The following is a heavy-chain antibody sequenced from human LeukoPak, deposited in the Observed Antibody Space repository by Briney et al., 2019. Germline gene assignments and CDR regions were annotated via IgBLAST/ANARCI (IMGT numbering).Heavy chain of an antibody. V-gene: IGHV4-31*03. CDR3: ARIRPGRYSSSWGTTLSDDY. CDR2: IYYSGST. Sequence: PSQTLSLTCTVSGGSISSGGYYWSWIRQHPGKGLEWIGYIYYSGSTYYNPSLKSRVTISVDTSKNQFSLKLSSVTAADTAVYYCARIRPGRYSSSWGTTLSDDYWGQGTLVTVSS. CDR1: GGSISSGGYY. D-gene: IGHD6-13*01. J-gene: IGHJ4*02.